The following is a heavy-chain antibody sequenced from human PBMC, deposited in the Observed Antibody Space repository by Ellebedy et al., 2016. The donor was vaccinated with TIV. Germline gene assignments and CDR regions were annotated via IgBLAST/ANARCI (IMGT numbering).Heavy chain of an antibody. V-gene: IGHV4-30-4*01. J-gene: IGHJ5*02. CDR1: GGSISSGDYY. Sequence: MPSETLSLTCTVSGGSISSGDYYWSWIRQPPGKGLAWIGYIYYSGSTYYNPSLKSRVTISVDTSKNQFSLKLSSVTAADTAVYYCARGRHDTMVRGGNNWFDPWGQGTLVTVSS. CDR3: ARGRHDTMVRGGNNWFDP. CDR2: IYYSGST. D-gene: IGHD3-10*01.